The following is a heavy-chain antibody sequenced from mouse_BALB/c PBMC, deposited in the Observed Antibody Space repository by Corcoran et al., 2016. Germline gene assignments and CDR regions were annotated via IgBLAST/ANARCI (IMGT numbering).Heavy chain of an antibody. V-gene: IGHV1S34*01. D-gene: IGHD2-1*01. Sequence: LVKTGASVKISCKASGYLFTGYYMHWVKQSHGKSREWIGYISCYNGATSYNQKFKGKATFTVDTSSSTAYMQFNSLTSEDSAVYYCARDGAYGNYYFDYWGQGTTLTVSS. CDR3: ARDGAYGNYYFDY. J-gene: IGHJ2*01. CDR2: ISCYNGAT. CDR1: GYLFTGYY.